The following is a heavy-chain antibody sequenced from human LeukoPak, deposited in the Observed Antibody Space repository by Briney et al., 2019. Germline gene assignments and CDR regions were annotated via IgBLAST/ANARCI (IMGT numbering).Heavy chain of an antibody. CDR1: GGSISSYY. CDR3: ARHGPMGWFDP. D-gene: IGHD5-24*01. J-gene: IGHJ5*02. Sequence: SETLPLTCTVSGGSISSYYWSWIRQPPGRGLEWIGYIYTSGSTNYNPSLKSRVTISVDTSKNQFSLKLSSVTAADTAVYYCARHGPMGWFDPWGQGTLVTVSS. V-gene: IGHV4-4*09. CDR2: IYTSGST.